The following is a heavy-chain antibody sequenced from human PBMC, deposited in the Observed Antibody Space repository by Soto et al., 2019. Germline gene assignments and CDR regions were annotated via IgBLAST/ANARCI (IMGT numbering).Heavy chain of an antibody. V-gene: IGHV3-30-3*01. CDR3: AALPGGRGEESQSFDY. J-gene: IGHJ4*02. CDR2: ISYDGRNK. CDR1: GFTFSSYA. D-gene: IGHD3-10*01. Sequence: GGSLRLSCAASGFTFSSYAMHWVRQAPGKGLEWVAVISYDGRNKYYADSVKGRFTISRDNSKNTLYLQMNSLRAEDTAVYYCAALPGGRGEESQSFDYWGQGTLVTVSS.